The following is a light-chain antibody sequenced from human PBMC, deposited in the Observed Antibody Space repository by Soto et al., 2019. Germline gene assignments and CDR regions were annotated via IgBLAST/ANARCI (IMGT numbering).Light chain of an antibody. Sequence: DIQMTQSPSTLPASVGDRVPITCRASQSISSWLAWYQQKPGKAPKLLIYDASSLESGVPSRFSGSGSGTEFSLTISSLQPEDFATYFCQQHNSYPPMFGQGTKVDIK. V-gene: IGKV1-5*01. CDR1: QSISSW. CDR2: DAS. CDR3: QQHNSYPPM. J-gene: IGKJ1*01.